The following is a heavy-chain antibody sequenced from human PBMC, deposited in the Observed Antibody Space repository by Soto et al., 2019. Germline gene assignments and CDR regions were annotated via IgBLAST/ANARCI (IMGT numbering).Heavy chain of an antibody. CDR2: ISSSSNNM. CDR1: GFTFSGYS. CDR3: IREMDAGGLDN. J-gene: IGHJ4*02. D-gene: IGHD3-16*01. Sequence: GGSLRLSCAGSGFTFSGYSMNWVRQAPGKGLEWVSSISSSSNNMYYADSVKGRFTMSRDNAKNSLYLQMNSLKTEDTAFYYCIREMDAGGLDNWGQGTLVTVSS. V-gene: IGHV3-21*04.